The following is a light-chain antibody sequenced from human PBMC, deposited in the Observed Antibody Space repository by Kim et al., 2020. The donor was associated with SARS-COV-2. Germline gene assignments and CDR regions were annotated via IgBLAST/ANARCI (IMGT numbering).Light chain of an antibody. Sequence: GQSVTISCSGSSSNIGRNNVNWYQQLPGTAPKLLIYYDNQRPSGVPDRFSGSKSGTSASLAISGLQSEDEADYYCAAWDDGLRGRMFGGGTKVTVL. J-gene: IGLJ3*02. CDR1: SSNIGRNN. V-gene: IGLV1-44*01. CDR3: AAWDDGLRGRM. CDR2: YDN.